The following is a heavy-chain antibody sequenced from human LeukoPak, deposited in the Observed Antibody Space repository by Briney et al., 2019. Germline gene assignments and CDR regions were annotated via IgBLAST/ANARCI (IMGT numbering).Heavy chain of an antibody. CDR2: IYHSGST. V-gene: IGHV4-30-2*01. Sequence: SETLSLTCAVSGGSISSGGYSWSCTRQPPGKCLEWIVYIYHSGSTYYNPSLKSRVTISVDSTKNPFSQKLSSVAAADTAVSYCASGPTIPIIWFDPWGQGTLVTVSS. D-gene: IGHD2-2*01. CDR1: GGSISSGGYS. CDR3: ASGPTIPIIWFDP. J-gene: IGHJ5*02.